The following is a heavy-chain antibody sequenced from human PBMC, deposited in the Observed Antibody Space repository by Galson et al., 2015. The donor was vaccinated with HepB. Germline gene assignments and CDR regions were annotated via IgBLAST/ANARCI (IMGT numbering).Heavy chain of an antibody. D-gene: IGHD2-15*01. CDR1: GYTFTAYY. V-gene: IGHV1-46*01. J-gene: IGHJ4*02. CDR2: INPSSGGT. CDR3: ACGADLGYCSGKNCYHPQYLNN. Sequence: SVKVSCKASGYTFTAYYLHWVGPAPGQGLEWMGIINPSSGGTNYAQKFQGRVHMTRDTSTSTVDMDLRSLQSDDTAIYYCACGADLGYCSGKNCYHPQYLNNWGQGTRVTVSS.